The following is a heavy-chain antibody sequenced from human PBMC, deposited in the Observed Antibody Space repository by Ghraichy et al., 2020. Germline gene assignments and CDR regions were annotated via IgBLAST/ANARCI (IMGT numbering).Heavy chain of an antibody. CDR2: ISGSGDRT. V-gene: IGHV3-23*01. CDR3: AKETTMAVVDTVAFDH. D-gene: IGHD3-22*01. CDR1: GFTFSSHP. J-gene: IGHJ4*02. Sequence: GGSLRLSCAASGFTFSSHPMSWVRQAPGKGLEWVSAISGSGDRTYYADSVKGRFTISRDNSKNTLSLQMNSLRAEDTAVYYCAKETTMAVVDTVAFDHWGQGTLVTVSS.